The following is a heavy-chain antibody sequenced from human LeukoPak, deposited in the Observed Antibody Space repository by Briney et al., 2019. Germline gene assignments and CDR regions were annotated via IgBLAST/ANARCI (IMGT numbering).Heavy chain of an antibody. CDR1: GGSVSRYY. J-gene: IGHJ4*02. V-gene: IGHV4-59*08. CDR2: IYYSGST. D-gene: IGHD3-10*01. CDR3: ARRKVRGRVHY. Sequence: SETLSLTCTVEGGSVSRYYWSWIRQPPGKGREWIGYIYYSGSTNYNPSLKSRVTISGDTSKNQFSLKLSSLTAAETALYYCARRKVRGRVHYWPQGPLLTVPS.